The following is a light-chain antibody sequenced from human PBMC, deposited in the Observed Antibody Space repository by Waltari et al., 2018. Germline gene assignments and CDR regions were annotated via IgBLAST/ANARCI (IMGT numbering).Light chain of an antibody. J-gene: IGLJ2*01. V-gene: IGLV4-69*01. CDR1: SGHTRYA. CDR2: LDSDCSH. Sequence: QLVLTQPPSASASLGASVKLTCTLNSGHTRYAIACHQQQPEKGPRFLMKLDSDCSHTKGDGIPDRFSGSSSGAERYLILSSLQSEDEADYYCQSWDTGINVFGGGTKLTVL. CDR3: QSWDTGINV.